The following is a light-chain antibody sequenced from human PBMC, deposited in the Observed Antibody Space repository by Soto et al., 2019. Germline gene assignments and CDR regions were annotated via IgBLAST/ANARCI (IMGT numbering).Light chain of an antibody. CDR1: ESVSTN. J-gene: IGKJ4*01. V-gene: IGKV3-15*01. CDR3: QQYDIATG. CDR2: AAS. Sequence: EVVMTQSPASLSVSPGERATLSCRASESVSTNLAWYQQKSGQSPRLLIYAASTRATGVPARFSGSGSGTEFTLTISSLQSEDFAVYYCQQYDIATGFGGGTKVDIK.